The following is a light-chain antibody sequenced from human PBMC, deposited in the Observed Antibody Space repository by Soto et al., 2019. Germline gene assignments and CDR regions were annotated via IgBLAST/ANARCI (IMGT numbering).Light chain of an antibody. CDR2: AAS. V-gene: IGKV1-39*01. Sequence: DIQMTQSPSSLSASVGDRVTITCRASQSINSYLNWYQPKPGKAPKFLIYAASSVQSGVQSRFSGSGSGTDVTLTISSLQSEDFATYYCQQSYSSPWTFGQGTKVEI. CDR1: QSINSY. CDR3: QQSYSSPWT. J-gene: IGKJ1*01.